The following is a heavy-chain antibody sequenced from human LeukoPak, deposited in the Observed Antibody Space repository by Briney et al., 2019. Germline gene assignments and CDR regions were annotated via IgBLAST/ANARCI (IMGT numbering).Heavy chain of an antibody. J-gene: IGHJ4*02. CDR3: AKAAAGTEYYFEY. CDR1: GFTFSSYG. Sequence: GGSLRLSCAASGFTFSSYGRHWVRQAPGKGMEWVAVISYDGSTKYYADSVKGQFTISRDNSKNTLYLQMDSLRAEDTAVYYCAKAAAGTEYYFEYWGQGTLVTVSS. V-gene: IGHV3-30*18. D-gene: IGHD6-13*01. CDR2: ISYDGSTK.